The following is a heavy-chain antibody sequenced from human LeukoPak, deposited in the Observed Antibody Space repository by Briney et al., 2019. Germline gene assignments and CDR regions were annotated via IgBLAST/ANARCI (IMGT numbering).Heavy chain of an antibody. D-gene: IGHD1-26*01. CDR1: GGSISSGSYY. CDR2: IYTSGST. CDR3: ASFHSGNAFDI. J-gene: IGHJ3*02. V-gene: IGHV4-61*02. Sequence: SGTLSLTCTVSGGSISSGSYYWSWIRQPAGKGLEWIGRIYTSGSTNYNPSLKSRVTISVDTSKNQFSLKLSSVTAADTAVYYCASFHSGNAFDIWGQGTMVTVSS.